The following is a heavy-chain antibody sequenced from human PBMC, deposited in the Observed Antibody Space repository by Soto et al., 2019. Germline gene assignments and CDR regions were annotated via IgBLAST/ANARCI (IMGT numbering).Heavy chain of an antibody. J-gene: IGHJ4*02. CDR2: ISYDGSNK. Sequence: VQLVESGGGVVQPGRSLRLSCAASGFTFSSYGMHWVRQAPGKGLEWVAVISYDGSNKYYADSVKGRFTISRDNSKNTLYLQMNSLRAEDTAVYYCAKDLVDTAMVSSINYWGQGTLVTVSS. D-gene: IGHD5-18*01. V-gene: IGHV3-30*18. CDR3: AKDLVDTAMVSSINY. CDR1: GFTFSSYG.